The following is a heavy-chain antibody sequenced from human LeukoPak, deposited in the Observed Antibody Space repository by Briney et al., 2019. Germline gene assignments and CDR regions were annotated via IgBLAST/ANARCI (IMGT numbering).Heavy chain of an antibody. J-gene: IGHJ4*02. CDR2: ISHSGST. V-gene: IGHV4-34*01. CDR1: GGSLSGYY. CDR3: ARVYAPY. Sequence: PSETLSPTCAVYGGSLSGYYWSWIRQPPGKGLEWIGEISHSGSTNYNPSLKSRVTISVDTSKNQFSLKLSSVTAADTAVYYCARVYAPYWGQGTLVTVSS. D-gene: IGHD2/OR15-2a*01.